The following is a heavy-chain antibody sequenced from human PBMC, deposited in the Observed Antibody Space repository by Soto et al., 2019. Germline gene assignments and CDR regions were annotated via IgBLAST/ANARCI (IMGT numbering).Heavy chain of an antibody. D-gene: IGHD3-10*01. V-gene: IGHV3-48*03. J-gene: IGHJ6*02. CDR3: ARDSSVGGPYGMDV. CDR1: GFTFSSYE. Sequence: EVQLVESGGGLVQPGGSLRLSCAAPGFTFSSYEMNWVRQAPGKGLEWVSYISSSGSTIYYADSVKGRFTISRDNAKNSLYLQMNSLRAEDTAVYYCARDSSVGGPYGMDVWGQGTTVTVSS. CDR2: ISSSGSTI.